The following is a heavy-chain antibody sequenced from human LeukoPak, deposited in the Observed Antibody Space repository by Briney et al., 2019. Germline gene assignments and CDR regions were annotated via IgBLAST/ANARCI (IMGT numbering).Heavy chain of an antibody. CDR1: GGTFSSYT. CDR2: IIPIFGTA. CDR3: ARAPVVPAAMVRFYYYYNYMDV. J-gene: IGHJ6*03. D-gene: IGHD2-2*01. V-gene: IGHV1-69*13. Sequence: SVKVSCKASGGTFSSYTISWVRQAPGQGLEWMGGIIPIFGTANYAQKFQGRVTITADESTSTAYMELSSLRSEDTAVYYCARAPVVPAAMVRFYYYYNYMDVWGKGTTVTVSS.